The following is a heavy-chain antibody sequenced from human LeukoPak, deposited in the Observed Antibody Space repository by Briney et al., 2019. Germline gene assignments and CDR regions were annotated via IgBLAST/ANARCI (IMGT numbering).Heavy chain of an antibody. CDR2: INPSGGST. CDR1: GYTFTSYY. V-gene: IGHV1-46*01. Sequence: ASVKVSCKASGYTFTSYYMHWVRQAPGQGLEWMGIINPSGGSTSYAQKCQGRVTMTRDTSTSTVYMELSSLRSEDTAVYYCARDVGYCSSTSCYVRWGYYGMDVWGQGTTVTVSS. D-gene: IGHD2-2*01. CDR3: ARDVGYCSSTSCYVRWGYYGMDV. J-gene: IGHJ6*02.